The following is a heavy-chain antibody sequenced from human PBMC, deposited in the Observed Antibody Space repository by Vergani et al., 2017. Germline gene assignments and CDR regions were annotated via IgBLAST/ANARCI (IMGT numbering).Heavy chain of an antibody. CDR2: INSDGSST. CDR3: AKVQWELPGEFDY. CDR1: GFTFSSYW. Sequence: EVQLVESGGGLVQPGGSLRLSCAASGFTFSSYWMHWVRRAPGKGLVWVSRINSDGSSTSYADSVKGRFTISRDNSKNTLYLQMNSLRAEDTAVYYCAKVQWELPGEFDYWGQGTLVTVSS. V-gene: IGHV3-74*01. J-gene: IGHJ4*02. D-gene: IGHD1-26*01.